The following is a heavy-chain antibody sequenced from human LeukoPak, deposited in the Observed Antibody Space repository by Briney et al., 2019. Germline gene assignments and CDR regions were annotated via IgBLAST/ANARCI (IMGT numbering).Heavy chain of an antibody. J-gene: IGHJ4*02. V-gene: IGHV4-61*02. Sequence: SETLSLTCTVSGGSISSGSYYWSWIRQPAGKGLEWIGRIYTSGSTNYNPSLKSRVTISIDTSKNQFSLKLSSVTAADTAVYYCATSYNYDTSGYSYFDYWGRGTLVTVSS. CDR2: IYTSGST. CDR3: ATSYNYDTSGYSYFDY. D-gene: IGHD3-22*01. CDR1: GGSISSGSYY.